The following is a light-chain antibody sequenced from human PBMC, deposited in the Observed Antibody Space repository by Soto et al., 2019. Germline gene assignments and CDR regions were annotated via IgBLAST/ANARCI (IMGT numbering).Light chain of an antibody. Sequence: IVMTQTPLSLPVTPGEPASISCRSSQSLLHGNGYNYLDWYLQKPGQSPQLLIYLGSNRASGVPDRFSGSGPGTDFTLKISRVEAEDVGVYYCMQALQAWTFGQGTKVEIK. CDR1: QSLLHGNGYNY. CDR3: MQALQAWT. V-gene: IGKV2-28*01. J-gene: IGKJ1*01. CDR2: LGS.